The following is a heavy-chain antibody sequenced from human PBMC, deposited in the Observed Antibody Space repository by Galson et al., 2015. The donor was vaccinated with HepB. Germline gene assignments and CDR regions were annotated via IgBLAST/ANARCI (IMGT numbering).Heavy chain of an antibody. V-gene: IGHV3-30-3*01. J-gene: IGHJ6*03. Sequence: LRLSCAASGFTFSSYAMHWVRQAPGKGLEWVAVISYDGSNKYYADSVKGRFTISRDNSKNTLYLQMNSLRAEDTAVYYCARRYYDFWSGHYDYYMDVWGKGTTVTVSS. CDR3: ARRYYDFWSGHYDYYMDV. CDR1: GFTFSSYA. D-gene: IGHD3-3*01. CDR2: ISYDGSNK.